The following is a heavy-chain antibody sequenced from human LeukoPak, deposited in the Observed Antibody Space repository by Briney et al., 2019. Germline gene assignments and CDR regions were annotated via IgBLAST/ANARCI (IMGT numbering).Heavy chain of an antibody. CDR2: IFYTGIT. V-gene: IGHV4-59*01. Sequence: PSETLSLTCTVSGDSISSYYWTWIRQPPGKGLEWIGHIFYTGITNHNPSLKSRVTISVDTSKSQFSLKLSSVTAADTAVYYCARAIESSWFDYWGQGTLVTVSS. D-gene: IGHD2-21*01. CDR1: GDSISSYY. J-gene: IGHJ5*01. CDR3: ARAIESSWFDY.